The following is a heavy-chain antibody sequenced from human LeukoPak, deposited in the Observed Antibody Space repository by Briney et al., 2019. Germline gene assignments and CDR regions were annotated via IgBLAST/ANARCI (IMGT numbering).Heavy chain of an antibody. CDR3: ARENRDCSGGSCYLSYNWFDP. Sequence: ASVKVSCKASGYTFTSYGISWVRQAPGQGLEWMGGIIPISGTANYAQKFQGRVTITADKSTSTAYMELSSLRSEDTAVYYCARENRDCSGGSCYLSYNWFDPWGQGTLVTVSS. V-gene: IGHV1-69*06. CDR2: IIPISGTA. D-gene: IGHD2-15*01. CDR1: GYTFTSYG. J-gene: IGHJ5*02.